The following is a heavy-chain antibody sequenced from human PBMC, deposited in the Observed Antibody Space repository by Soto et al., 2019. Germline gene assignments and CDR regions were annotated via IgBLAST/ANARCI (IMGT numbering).Heavy chain of an antibody. D-gene: IGHD2-21*01. CDR1: GFTFSSYA. V-gene: IGHV3-23*01. Sequence: EVQLLESGGGLVQPGGSLRLSCAASGFTFSSYAMSWVRQAPGKGLEWVSAISGSGGSTYYADSVKGRFTISRDNSKNTLYLQMNSLRAEDTAVYYCAKGPPLWSGDYYYLDVWGKGTTVTVSS. CDR3: AKGPPLWSGDYYYLDV. J-gene: IGHJ6*03. CDR2: ISGSGGST.